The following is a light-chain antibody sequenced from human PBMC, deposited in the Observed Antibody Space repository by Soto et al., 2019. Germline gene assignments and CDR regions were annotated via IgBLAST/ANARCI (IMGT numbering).Light chain of an antibody. J-gene: IGLJ3*02. CDR3: SSYATGTTGV. Sequence: QSALTQPASVSGSPGQSIAISCTGTNSDVGGYNYLSWYQHHQGKDPKLMIYEVSNRPSGVSNRLSGSKSGDTASLPISGLQAADEADCYCSSYATGTTGVVGGGTKLTAL. CDR2: EVS. CDR1: NSDVGGYNY. V-gene: IGLV2-14*01.